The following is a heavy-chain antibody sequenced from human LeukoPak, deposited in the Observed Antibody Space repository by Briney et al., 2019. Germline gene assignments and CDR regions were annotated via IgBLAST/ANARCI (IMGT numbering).Heavy chain of an antibody. CDR1: GFTFSSHW. J-gene: IGHJ4*02. Sequence: GGSLRLSCAASGFTFSSHWMHWVRHAPGKGLVWVSRINSDGSSTSYADSVKGRFTISRDNAKNTLYLQMNSLRVEDTAVYYCAREWSGFGELPDYWGQGTLVTVSS. CDR2: INSDGSST. CDR3: AREWSGFGELPDY. D-gene: IGHD3-10*01. V-gene: IGHV3-74*01.